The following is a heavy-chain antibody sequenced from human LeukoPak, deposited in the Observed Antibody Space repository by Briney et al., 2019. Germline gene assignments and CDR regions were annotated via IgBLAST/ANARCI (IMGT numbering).Heavy chain of an antibody. CDR1: GGSFSGYY. CDR2: INHSGST. Sequence: SETLSLTCAVYGGSFSGYYWSWIRQPPVKGQEWIGEINHSGSTNYNPSLKSRVTISVDTSKNQFSLKLSSVTAADTAVYYCARGVSVGQYYYDSSGYISGYFDYWGQGTLVTVSS. D-gene: IGHD3-22*01. J-gene: IGHJ4*02. V-gene: IGHV4-34*01. CDR3: ARGVSVGQYYYDSSGYISGYFDY.